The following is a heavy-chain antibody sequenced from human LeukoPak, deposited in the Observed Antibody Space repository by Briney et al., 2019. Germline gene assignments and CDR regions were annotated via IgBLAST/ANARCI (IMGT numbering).Heavy chain of an antibody. Sequence: ASVKVSCKASGYTFTGYYMHWVRQAPGQGLEWMGWINPNSGGTNYAQRFQGRVTMTRDTSISTAYMELSRLRSDDTAVYYCARLHCSSTSCYFYSQMYYFDYWGQGTLVTVSS. CDR2: INPNSGGT. D-gene: IGHD2-2*01. CDR3: ARLHCSSTSCYFYSQMYYFDY. CDR1: GYTFTGYY. V-gene: IGHV1-2*02. J-gene: IGHJ4*02.